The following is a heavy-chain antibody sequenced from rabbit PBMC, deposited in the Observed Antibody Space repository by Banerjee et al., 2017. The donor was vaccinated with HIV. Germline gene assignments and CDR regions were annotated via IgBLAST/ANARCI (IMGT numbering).Heavy chain of an antibody. CDR2: IDVGSSGAT. CDR1: GFTIRSNYW. J-gene: IGHJ4*01. D-gene: IGHD4-2*01. V-gene: IGHV1S45*01. Sequence: QEQLEESGGDLVKPVGSLTLTCTASGFTIRSNYWICWVRQAPGKGPEWIACIDVGSSGATYYASWAKGRFTISKTSSTTVTLQVTSLTAADTATYFCARSGGAGNGAGTYFNLWGPGTLVTVS. CDR3: ARSGGAGNGAGTYFNL.